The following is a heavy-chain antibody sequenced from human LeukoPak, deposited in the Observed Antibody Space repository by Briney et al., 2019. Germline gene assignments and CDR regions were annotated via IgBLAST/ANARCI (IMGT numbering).Heavy chain of an antibody. J-gene: IGHJ4*02. V-gene: IGHV3-30*02. CDR3: ANPRSTPAS. CDR2: IRYDGSNK. Sequence: PGGSLRLSCAASGFTFSSYGMHWVRQAPGKGLEWVAVIRYDGSNKYYADSVKGRFTISRDNSKNTLYLQMNSLSAEDTAVYYSANPRSTPASWGQGTLVTVSS. CDR1: GFTFSSYG.